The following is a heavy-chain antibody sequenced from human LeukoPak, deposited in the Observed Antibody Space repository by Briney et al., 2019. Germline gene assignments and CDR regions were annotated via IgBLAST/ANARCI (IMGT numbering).Heavy chain of an antibody. V-gene: IGHV3-53*01. CDR2: IYSGGST. D-gene: IGHD3-22*01. Sequence: GGSLRLSCVASGFIVSSNCMSWVRQAPGKGLEWVSFIYSGGSTYYADSVKGRFTISRDNSKNTLYLQMNSLRAEDTAVYYCARQGGYYKDYFDYWGQGTLVTVSS. CDR1: GFIVSSNC. CDR3: ARQGGYYKDYFDY. J-gene: IGHJ4*02.